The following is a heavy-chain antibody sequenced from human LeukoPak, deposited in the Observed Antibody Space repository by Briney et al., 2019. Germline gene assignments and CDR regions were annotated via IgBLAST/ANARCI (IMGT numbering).Heavy chain of an antibody. CDR3: ARVYEEDYGDYLDAFDI. D-gene: IGHD4-17*01. V-gene: IGHV4-4*07. Sequence: SETLSLTCTVSGRSISSYYWSWIRQPAGKGLEWIGRIYTSGSTNYNPSLKSRVTMSVDTSKNQFSLKLSSVTAADTAVYYCARVYEEDYGDYLDAFDIWGQGTMVTVSS. CDR2: IYTSGST. J-gene: IGHJ3*02. CDR1: GRSISSYY.